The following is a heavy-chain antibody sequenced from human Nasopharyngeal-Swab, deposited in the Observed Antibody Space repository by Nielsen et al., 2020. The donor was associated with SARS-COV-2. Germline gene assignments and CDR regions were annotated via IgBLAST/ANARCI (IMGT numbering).Heavy chain of an antibody. J-gene: IGHJ4*02. V-gene: IGHV1-69*13. Sequence: SVKVSCKASGGTFSSYAISWVRQAPGQGLEWMGGIIPIFGTVDYAQKFQGRVTITADESTRQAYMELSSLRSDDTAMYYCTREQGRGSGSYSDYWGQGTLVTVSS. CDR1: GGTFSSYA. CDR2: IIPIFGTV. D-gene: IGHD1-26*01. CDR3: TREQGRGSGSYSDY.